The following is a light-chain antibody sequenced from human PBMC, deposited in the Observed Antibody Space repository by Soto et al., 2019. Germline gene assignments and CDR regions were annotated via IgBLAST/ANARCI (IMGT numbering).Light chain of an antibody. CDR2: VGTGGIVG. CDR3: GTDHGSGSSFVEV. CDR1: SGYSNYK. Sequence: QLVLTQPPSASASLGASVTLTCTLTSGYSNYKVDWYQQRPGKGPRFVMRVGTGGIVGSKGDGIPDRFSVLGSGLNRYLTIKNIQEEDESDYYCGTDHGSGSSFVEVFGRGTKLTVL. J-gene: IGLJ2*01. V-gene: IGLV9-49*01.